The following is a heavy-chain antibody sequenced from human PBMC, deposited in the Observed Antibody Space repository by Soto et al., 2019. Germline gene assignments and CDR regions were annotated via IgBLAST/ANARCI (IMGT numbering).Heavy chain of an antibody. CDR2: IYYSGST. CDR3: ARHGQQLVSGWFDP. Sequence: QLQLQESGPGLVKPSETLSLTCTVSGGSISSSSYYWCWIRQPPGKGLEWIGSIYYSGSTYYNPSLKSRVTISVDTSKNQFSLKLSSVTAADTAVYYCARHGQQLVSGWFDPWGQGTLVTVSS. J-gene: IGHJ5*02. D-gene: IGHD6-13*01. CDR1: GGSISSSSYY. V-gene: IGHV4-39*01.